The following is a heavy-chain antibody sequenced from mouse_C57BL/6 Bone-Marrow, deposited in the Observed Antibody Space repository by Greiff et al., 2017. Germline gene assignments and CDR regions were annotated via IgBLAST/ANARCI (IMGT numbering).Heavy chain of an antibody. V-gene: IGHV1-59*01. CDR1: GYTFTSYW. CDR2: IDPSDSYT. CDR3: ARSDYYGSSSLAY. D-gene: IGHD1-1*01. J-gene: IGHJ3*01. Sequence: QVQLQQSGAELVRPGTSVKLSCKASGYTFTSYWMHWVKQRPGQGLEWIGVIDPSDSYTNYNQKFKGKATLTVDTSSSTAYMQLSSLTSEDSAVYYCARSDYYGSSSLAYWGQGTLVTVSA.